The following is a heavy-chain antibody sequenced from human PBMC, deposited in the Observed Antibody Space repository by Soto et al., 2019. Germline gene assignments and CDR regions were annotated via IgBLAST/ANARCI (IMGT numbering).Heavy chain of an antibody. CDR3: ARDRRGGSYYLHSAFDI. V-gene: IGHV3-33*01. Sequence: QVQLVESGGGVVQPGRSLRLSCAASGFTFSSYDMHWVRQAPGKGLEWVAVIWYDGSNKYYADSVKGRFTISRDNSKNTLYLQMNSLRAEDTAVYYCARDRRGGSYYLHSAFDIWGQGTMVTVSS. CDR2: IWYDGSNK. J-gene: IGHJ3*02. CDR1: GFTFSSYD. D-gene: IGHD1-26*01.